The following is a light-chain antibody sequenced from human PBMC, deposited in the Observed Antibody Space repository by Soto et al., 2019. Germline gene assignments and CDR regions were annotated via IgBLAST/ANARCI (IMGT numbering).Light chain of an antibody. CDR2: ATS. V-gene: IGKV1-12*01. J-gene: IGKJ1*01. Sequence: DIQMNQSPSSVSASVGARVPITCRASQDISSWLAWYQHKPGKAPKLLIYATSSLQSGVTSRFSGSGSGTDFTLTIISLQPEDFATYLCQQANSFPWTFGQGTKVEVK. CDR3: QQANSFPWT. CDR1: QDISSW.